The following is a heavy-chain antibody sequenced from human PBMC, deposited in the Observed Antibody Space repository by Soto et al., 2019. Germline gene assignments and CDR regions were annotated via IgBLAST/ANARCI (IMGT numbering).Heavy chain of an antibody. CDR2: ITGGGDST. Sequence: PGGSLRLSSAASGHTFRDYAMTWVRQAPGKGPEWVSVITGGGDSTYYAGSVKGRFTISRDNSKNTVYLQMNSLRAEDTAVYYCAKGVGIAAHKALDYWGQGTLVTVSS. CDR3: AKGVGIAAHKALDY. CDR1: GHTFRDYA. J-gene: IGHJ4*02. D-gene: IGHD6-13*01. V-gene: IGHV3-23*01.